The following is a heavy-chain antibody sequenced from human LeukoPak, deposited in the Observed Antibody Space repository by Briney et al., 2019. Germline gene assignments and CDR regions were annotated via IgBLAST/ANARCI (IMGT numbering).Heavy chain of an antibody. CDR2: IIPIFGTA. D-gene: IGHD3-9*01. CDR1: GYTFTGYY. CDR3: AREALRYFDWLSTTGGYFDY. J-gene: IGHJ4*02. V-gene: IGHV1-69*13. Sequence: ASVKVSCKASGYTFTGYYMHWVRQAPGQGLEWMGGIIPIFGTANYAQKFQGRVTITADESTSTAYMELSSLRSEDTAVYYCAREALRYFDWLSTTGGYFDYWGQGTLVTVSS.